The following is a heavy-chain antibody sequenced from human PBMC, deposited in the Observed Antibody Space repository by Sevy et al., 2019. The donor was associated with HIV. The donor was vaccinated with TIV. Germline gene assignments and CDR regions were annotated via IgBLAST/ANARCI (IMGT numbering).Heavy chain of an antibody. V-gene: IGHV1-69*13. CDR1: GGTVKSFQ. Sequence: ASVKVSCKASGGTVKSFQINWVRQAPGQGLEWMGSTFPLFGRPTYAQTFHGRLTISADESTSTAYMELSSLRSDDTAVYYCASGLAVAVDYWGQGTLVTVSS. CDR2: TFPLFGRP. D-gene: IGHD6-19*01. J-gene: IGHJ4*02. CDR3: ASGLAVAVDY.